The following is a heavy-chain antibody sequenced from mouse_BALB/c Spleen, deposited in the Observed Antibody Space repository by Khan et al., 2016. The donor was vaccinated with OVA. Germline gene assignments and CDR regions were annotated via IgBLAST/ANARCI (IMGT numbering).Heavy chain of an antibody. V-gene: IGHV2-3*01. CDR1: GFSLTSYG. CDR3: AKDRRYYAVDY. J-gene: IGHJ4*01. CDR2: IWGDGNT. Sequence: QMQLEESGPGLVAPSQSLSITCTVSGFSLTSYGVSWVRQPPGKGLEWLGVIWGDGNTNFHSALRSRLSISKDNSKSQVFLKLNSLQTDDTATYYCAKDRRYYAVDYWGQGTSVTVSS.